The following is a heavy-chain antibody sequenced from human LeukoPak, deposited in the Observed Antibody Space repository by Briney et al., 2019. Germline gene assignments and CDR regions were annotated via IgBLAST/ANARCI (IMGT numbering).Heavy chain of an antibody. Sequence: PGGSLRLSCAASGFTFSRFWMTWVRQAPGKGLEYVANINGDGREKYYVDSVKGRFTISRDNVRNSLFLQMSSLRVEDTAVYYCARDNSAEKGQQRGNWGQRTRVTVST. V-gene: IGHV3-7*04. CDR3: ARDNSAEKGQQRGN. CDR2: INGDGREK. D-gene: IGHD6-13*01. J-gene: IGHJ4*02. CDR1: GFTFSRFW.